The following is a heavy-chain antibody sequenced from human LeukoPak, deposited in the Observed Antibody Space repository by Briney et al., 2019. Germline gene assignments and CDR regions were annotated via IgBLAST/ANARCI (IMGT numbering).Heavy chain of an antibody. D-gene: IGHD5-24*01. CDR2: MSNSGGTI. Sequence: GGSLRLSCAASGFSFSDYYMSWIRQAPGKGLEWVSYMSNSGGTIYYADSVKGRFSISRDNSKNTLYLQMNSLRAEDTAVYYCAKDEAYKPALYYYYYMDVWGKGTTVTVSS. CDR3: AKDEAYKPALYYYYYMDV. V-gene: IGHV3-11*04. CDR1: GFSFSDYY. J-gene: IGHJ6*03.